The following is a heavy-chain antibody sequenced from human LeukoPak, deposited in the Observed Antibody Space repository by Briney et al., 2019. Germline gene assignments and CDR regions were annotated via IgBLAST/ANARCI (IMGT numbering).Heavy chain of an antibody. J-gene: IGHJ6*03. V-gene: IGHV1-69*05. CDR2: IIPIFGTP. Sequence: SVKVSCKASGGTFRTYSVTWVRQAPGQGLEWMGGIIPIFGTPNYAQKFQGGVKVTTDDATGTAYMELSSLMSEDTAIYYCARVDRYHFYLDVWGKGTPVTVSS. CDR3: ARVDRYHFYLDV. CDR1: GGTFRTYS.